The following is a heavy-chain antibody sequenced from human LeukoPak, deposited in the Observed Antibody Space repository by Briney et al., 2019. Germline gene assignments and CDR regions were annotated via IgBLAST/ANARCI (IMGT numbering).Heavy chain of an antibody. CDR1: GGSFSGYY. Sequence: SETLSLTCAVYGGSFSGYYWSWIRQPPGKGLEWIGEINHSGSTNYNPSLKSRVTISVDTSKNQFSLKLSSETAADTAVYYCARGAGSGAVAGTDYYYYYMDVWGKGTTVTVSS. D-gene: IGHD6-19*01. CDR3: ARGAGSGAVAGTDYYYYYMDV. CDR2: INHSGST. V-gene: IGHV4-34*01. J-gene: IGHJ6*03.